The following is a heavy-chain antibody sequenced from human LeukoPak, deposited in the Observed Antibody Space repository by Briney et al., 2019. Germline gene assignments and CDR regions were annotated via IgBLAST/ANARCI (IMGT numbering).Heavy chain of an antibody. CDR1: GFTFSSYW. D-gene: IGHD3-22*01. V-gene: IGHV3-74*01. J-gene: IGHJ4*02. CDR3: ANSRYDSSGYYGIIGY. Sequence: GGSLRLSCAASGFTFSSYWMHWVRQAPGKGLVWVSRINSDGSSTSYADSVKGRFTISRDNAKNTLYLQMNSLRAEDAAVYYCANSRYDSSGYYGIIGYWGQGTLVTVSS. CDR2: INSDGSST.